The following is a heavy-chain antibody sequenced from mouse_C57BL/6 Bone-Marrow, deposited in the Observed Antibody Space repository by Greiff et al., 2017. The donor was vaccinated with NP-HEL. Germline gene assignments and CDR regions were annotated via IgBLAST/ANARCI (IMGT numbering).Heavy chain of an antibody. J-gene: IGHJ3*01. CDR2: IRLKSDNYAT. Sequence: EVQVVESGGGLVQPGGSMKLSCVASGFTFSNYWMNWVRQSPEKGLEWVAQIRLKSDNYATHYAESVKGRFTISRDDSKSSVYLQMNNLRAEDTGIYYCTPVYDGYYVAYWGQGTLVTVSA. V-gene: IGHV6-3*01. CDR1: GFTFSNYW. D-gene: IGHD2-3*01. CDR3: TPVYDGYYVAY.